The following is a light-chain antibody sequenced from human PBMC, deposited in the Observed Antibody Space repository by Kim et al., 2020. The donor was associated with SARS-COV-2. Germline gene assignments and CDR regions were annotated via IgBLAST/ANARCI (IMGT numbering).Light chain of an antibody. CDR3: LLYIGGVWV. CDR2: STS. V-gene: IGLV7-43*01. CDR1: TGAVASGYF. Sequence: PGGTVTLPCASSTGAVASGYFPNWFQQKPGQAPRTLIYSTSNKPSWTPARFSGSLLGGKAALTLSGVQPEDEADYYCLLYIGGVWVFGGGTKVTVL. J-gene: IGLJ3*02.